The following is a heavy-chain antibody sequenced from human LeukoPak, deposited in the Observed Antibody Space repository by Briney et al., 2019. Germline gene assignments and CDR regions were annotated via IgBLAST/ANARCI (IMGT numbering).Heavy chain of an antibody. CDR1: GYTFTCYY. Sequence: GASVKVSCKASGYTFTCYYMHWVRQAPGQGLEWMGIINPSGGSTSYAQKFQGSVTMTRDTSTSTAYLELSSLRSEDTAVYYCARDPRFLEWLRPEGYYYYGMDVWGQGTTVTVSS. J-gene: IGHJ6*02. V-gene: IGHV1-46*01. D-gene: IGHD3-3*01. CDR2: INPSGGST. CDR3: ARDPRFLEWLRPEGYYYYGMDV.